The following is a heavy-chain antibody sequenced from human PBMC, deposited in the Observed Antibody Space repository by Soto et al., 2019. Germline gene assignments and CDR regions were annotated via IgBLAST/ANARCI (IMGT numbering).Heavy chain of an antibody. CDR3: AKDDYGDYVPFDY. Sequence: PGGSLRLSCAASGFTFSSYSMSWVRQAPGKGLEWVSAISGSGGSTYYADSVKGRFTISRDNSKNTLYLQMNSLRAEDTAVYYCAKDDYGDYVPFDYWGQGTLVTVSS. J-gene: IGHJ4*02. CDR1: GFTFSSYS. D-gene: IGHD4-17*01. CDR2: ISGSGGST. V-gene: IGHV3-23*01.